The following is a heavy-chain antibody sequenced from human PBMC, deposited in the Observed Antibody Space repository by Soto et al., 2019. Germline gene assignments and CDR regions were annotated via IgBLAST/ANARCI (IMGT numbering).Heavy chain of an antibody. CDR2: IVVGSGNT. J-gene: IGHJ3*02. D-gene: IGHD3-22*01. CDR3: AALYYYDSSGYSDAFDI. V-gene: IGHV1-58*01. Sequence: SVKVSCKASGFTFTSSAVQWVRQARGQRLEWIGWIVVGSGNTNYAQKFQERVTITRDMSTSTAYMELSSLRSEDTAVYYCAALYYYDSSGYSDAFDIWGQGXMVTV. CDR1: GFTFTSSA.